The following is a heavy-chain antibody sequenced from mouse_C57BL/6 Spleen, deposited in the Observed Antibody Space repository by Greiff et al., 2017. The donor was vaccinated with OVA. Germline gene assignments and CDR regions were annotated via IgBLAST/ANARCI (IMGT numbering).Heavy chain of an antibody. V-gene: IGHV1-18*01. CDR3: ARTPFITTVVATRWYFDV. CDR1: GYTFTDYN. D-gene: IGHD1-1*01. J-gene: IGHJ1*03. Sequence: VQLQQSGPELVKPGASVKIPCKASGYTFTDYNMDWVKQSHGKSLEWIGDINPNNGGTIYNQKFKGKATLNVDKSSSTAYMELRSLTSEYTAVYYCARTPFITTVVATRWYFDVWGTGTTVTVSS. CDR2: INPNNGGT.